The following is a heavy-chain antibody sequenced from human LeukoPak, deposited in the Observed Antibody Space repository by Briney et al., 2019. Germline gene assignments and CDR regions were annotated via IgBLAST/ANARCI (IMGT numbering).Heavy chain of an antibody. CDR3: ASGGVVPALLVD. CDR1: GGTFSSYA. J-gene: IGHJ4*02. D-gene: IGHD2/OR15-2a*01. CDR2: ISYDGSNK. Sequence: SCKASGGTFSSYAMHWVRQAPGKGLEWVAVISYDGSNKYYADSVKGRFTISRDNSKNTLYLQMNSLRAEDTAVYYCASGGVVPALLVDWGQGTLVTVSS. V-gene: IGHV3-30-3*01.